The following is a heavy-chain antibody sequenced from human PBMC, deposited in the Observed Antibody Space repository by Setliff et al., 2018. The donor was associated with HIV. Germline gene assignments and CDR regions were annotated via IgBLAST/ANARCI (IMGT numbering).Heavy chain of an antibody. Sequence: SETLSLTCSVPGGSISSYYWSWIRQPAGKGLEWIGRIFTSGHTNYNPSLESRVTMSVDTSKDQFSLKLTSVTAADTAVYYCARGSYYGSGSFPLDYWGQGTLVTVSS. J-gene: IGHJ4*02. CDR3: ARGSYYGSGSFPLDY. V-gene: IGHV4-4*07. D-gene: IGHD3-10*01. CDR2: IFTSGHT. CDR1: GGSISSYY.